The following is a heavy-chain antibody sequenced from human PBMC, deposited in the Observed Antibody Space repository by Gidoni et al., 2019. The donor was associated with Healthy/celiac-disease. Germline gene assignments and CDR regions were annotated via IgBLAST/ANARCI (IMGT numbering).Heavy chain of an antibody. J-gene: IGHJ6*02. D-gene: IGHD1-20*01. CDR3: ATGLGITGTRYYYYGMDV. CDR1: GYTLTELS. Sequence: QVQLVQSGAEVKKPGASVKVSCTVSGYTLTELSMHWVRQAAGKGLEWMGGFDPEDGETIYAQKFQGRVTMTEDTSTDTAYMELSSLRSEDTAVYYCATGLGITGTRYYYYGMDVWGQGTTVTVSS. V-gene: IGHV1-24*01. CDR2: FDPEDGET.